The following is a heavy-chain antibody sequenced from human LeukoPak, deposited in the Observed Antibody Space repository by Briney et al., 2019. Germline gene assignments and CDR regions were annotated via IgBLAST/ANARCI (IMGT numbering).Heavy chain of an antibody. J-gene: IGHJ5*02. D-gene: IGHD3-3*01. CDR3: AREDFGVVHAGWFDP. CDR1: GYTFTGYY. CDR2: INPNSGGT. V-gene: IGHV1-2*02. Sequence: ASVKVSCKASGYTFTGYYMHWVRQAPGLGLEWMGWINPNSGGTNYAQKFQGRVTMTRDTSIRAAYMELSRLRSDDTAVYYCAREDFGVVHAGWFDPWGQGTLVTVSS.